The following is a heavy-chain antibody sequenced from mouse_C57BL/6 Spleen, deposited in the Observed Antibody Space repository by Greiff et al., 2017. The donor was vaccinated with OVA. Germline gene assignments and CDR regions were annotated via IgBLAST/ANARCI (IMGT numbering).Heavy chain of an antibody. D-gene: IGHD2-4*01. V-gene: IGHV5-17*01. CDR3: ARRDDYDWYFDV. CDR1: GFTFSDYG. CDR2: ISSGSSTI. J-gene: IGHJ1*03. Sequence: EVMLVESGGGLVKPGGSLKLSCAASGFTFSDYGMHWVRQAPEKGLEWVAYISSGSSTIYYADTVKGRFTISRDNAKNTRFLQRTMLRSEDTAMYYCARRDDYDWYFDVWGTGTTVTVSS.